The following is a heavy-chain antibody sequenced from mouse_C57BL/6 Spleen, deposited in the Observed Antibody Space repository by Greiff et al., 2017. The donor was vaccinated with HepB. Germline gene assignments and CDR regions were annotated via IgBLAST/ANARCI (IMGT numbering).Heavy chain of an antibody. CDR2: ISSGGDYI. J-gene: IGHJ4*01. CDR1: GFTFSSYA. V-gene: IGHV5-9-1*02. Sequence: EVKLMESGEGLVKPGGSLKLSCAASGFTFSSYAMSWVRQTPEKRLEWVAYISSGGDYIYYADTVKGRFTISRDNARNTLYLQMSSLKSEDTAMYYCTRWEATSYAMDYWGQGTTVTVSS. D-gene: IGHD4-1*01. CDR3: TRWEATSYAMDY.